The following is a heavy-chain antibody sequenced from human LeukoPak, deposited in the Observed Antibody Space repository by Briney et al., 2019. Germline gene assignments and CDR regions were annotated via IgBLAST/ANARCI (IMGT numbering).Heavy chain of an antibody. CDR1: GFTSSDYA. CDR2: FKTNYNQV. V-gene: IGHV3-23*05. D-gene: IGHD4-11*01. J-gene: IGHJ4*02. Sequence: PGGSLRLSCVASGFTSSDYAMNWVRQAPGKGLEWVSTFKTNYNQVYYAESVRGRFTISTDNSKNTAYLQMNSLRVEDTALYYCARSVPDYTRFDFWGQGALVTVSS. CDR3: ARSVPDYTRFDF.